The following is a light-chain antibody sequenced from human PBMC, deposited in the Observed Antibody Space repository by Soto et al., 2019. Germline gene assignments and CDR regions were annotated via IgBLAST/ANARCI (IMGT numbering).Light chain of an antibody. Sequence: EILLTQSPATLSLSPGERATLSCRASQSVSSSLAWYQQKPGQAPRLLIYDASTRATGIPARFSGSGSGTDFTLTISSLEPEDFAVYYCQQRSYWPWTFGQGTKVEVK. CDR3: QQRSYWPWT. J-gene: IGKJ1*01. CDR2: DAS. CDR1: QSVSSS. V-gene: IGKV3-11*01.